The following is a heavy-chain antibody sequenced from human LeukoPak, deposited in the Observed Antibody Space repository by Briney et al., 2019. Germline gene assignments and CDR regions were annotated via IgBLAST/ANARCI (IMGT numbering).Heavy chain of an antibody. CDR2: IIPILGIA. CDR3: ARDPGVYDSSGLFDY. V-gene: IGHV1-69*04. D-gene: IGHD3-22*01. J-gene: IGHJ4*02. CDR1: GGTFSSYA. Sequence: VASVKVSCKASGGTFSSYAISWVRQAPGQGLEWMGRIIPILGIANYAQKFQGRVTITADKSTSTAYMELSSLRSEDTAVYYCARDPGVYDSSGLFDYWGQGTLVTVSS.